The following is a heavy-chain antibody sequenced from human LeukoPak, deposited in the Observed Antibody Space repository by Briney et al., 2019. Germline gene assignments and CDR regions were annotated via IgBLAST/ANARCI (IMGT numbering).Heavy chain of an antibody. V-gene: IGHV4-4*07. CDR3: ATHRRSGSGGSENAFEI. CDR1: GGSISSYY. CDR2: IYTSGST. Sequence: PSETLSLTCTVSGGSISSYYWSWIRQPAGKGLEWIGRIYTSGSTNYNPSLKSRVTMSVDTSKNQFSLKLNSVTAADTAVYYCATHRRSGSGGSENAFEIWGLGTMVTVSS. D-gene: IGHD5-12*01. J-gene: IGHJ3*02.